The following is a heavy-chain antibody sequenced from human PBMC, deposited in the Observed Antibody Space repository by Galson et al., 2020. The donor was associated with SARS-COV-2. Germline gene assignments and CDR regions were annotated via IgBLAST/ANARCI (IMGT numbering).Heavy chain of an antibody. CDR3: ARAPTMFGVGPTRVFDY. CDR2: INHHGST. V-gene: IGHV4-34*01. CDR1: GESFSGYY. D-gene: IGHD3-3*01. Sequence: SETLYLTCAVYGESFSGYYWRWKRQPPAKRLEWIGEINHHGSTNYNPPLKSRFTISVDTSKNQFYLKLSSVTAADTAVYYCARAPTMFGVGPTRVFDYWGQGTLVTVSS. J-gene: IGHJ4*02.